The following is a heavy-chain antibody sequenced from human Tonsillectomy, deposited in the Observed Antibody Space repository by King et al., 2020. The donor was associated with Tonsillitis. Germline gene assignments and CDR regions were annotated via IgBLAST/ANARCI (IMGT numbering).Heavy chain of an antibody. Sequence: VQLVESGGGVVQPGGSLRLSCAASGFAFSSYGMHWVRQAPGEGLEWVAIIWYDGSNKYYADSVNGRFTLFRDNSRNTVYLQMNSLRAEDTAVYYCARDLWEKWLDYWGQGTLVSVSS. CDR2: IWYDGSNK. CDR1: GFAFSSYG. V-gene: IGHV3-33*08. CDR3: ARDLWEKWLDY. D-gene: IGHD5-24*01. J-gene: IGHJ4*02.